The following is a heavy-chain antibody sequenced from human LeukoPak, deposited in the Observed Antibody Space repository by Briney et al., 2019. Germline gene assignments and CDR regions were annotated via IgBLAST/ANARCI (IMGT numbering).Heavy chain of an antibody. Sequence: PSETLSLTCTVSGDSISSTGHYWGWVRQPPEKGLECVGSVYFTGSSFYNPSLKSRVTISVDTSKNQFSLNVASVTAADTAAYYCARQIGGRLVRGFDFWGQGSLVTVSS. J-gene: IGHJ4*02. V-gene: IGHV4-39*01. CDR3: ARQIGGRLVRGFDF. CDR2: VYFTGSS. CDR1: GDSISSTGHY. D-gene: IGHD6-19*01.